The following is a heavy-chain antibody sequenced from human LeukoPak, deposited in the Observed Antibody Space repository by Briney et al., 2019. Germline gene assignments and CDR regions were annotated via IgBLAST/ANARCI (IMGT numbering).Heavy chain of an antibody. CDR2: INPNSGGT. V-gene: IGHV1-2*02. CDR3: ARGRSHYYWYYYMDV. CDR1: GYTFTSYY. J-gene: IGHJ6*03. Sequence: ASVKVSCKASGYTFTSYYMHWVRQAPGQGLEWMGWINPNSGGTNYAQKFQGRVTMTRDTSISTAYMELSRLRSDDTAVYYCARGRSHYYWYYYMDVWGKGTTVTVSS.